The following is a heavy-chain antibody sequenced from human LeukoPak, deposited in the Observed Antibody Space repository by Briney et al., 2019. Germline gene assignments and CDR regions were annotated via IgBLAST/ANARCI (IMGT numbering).Heavy chain of an antibody. Sequence: ASVKVSCRASGYTFTDYYIHWVRQAPGQGLEWMGWINPNSGVTNYAQKFQGRVTMTRDTSITTAYMELSRLRSDDTAVYYCARDNREVRGGDCFDVWGKGTTVTVSS. CDR2: INPNSGVT. CDR3: ARDNREVRGGDCFDV. V-gene: IGHV1-2*02. D-gene: IGHD2-21*02. CDR1: GYTFTDYY. J-gene: IGHJ6*04.